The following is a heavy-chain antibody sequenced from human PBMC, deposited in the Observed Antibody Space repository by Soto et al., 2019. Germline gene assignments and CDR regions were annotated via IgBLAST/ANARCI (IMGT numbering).Heavy chain of an antibody. CDR3: AKVIVLGASTIEY. Sequence: EEQLLESGGDLVRPGGSLRLSCVASGFTFSHYGMGWVRQAPGKGPEWVSVINGRGNTTFYADSVKGRFTMSRDNSKNTGYLEMNSLRVEDTAVYSCAKVIVLGASTIEYWGLGTPVTVSS. J-gene: IGHJ4*01. CDR2: INGRGNTT. V-gene: IGHV3-23*01. D-gene: IGHD3-16*01. CDR1: GFTFSHYG.